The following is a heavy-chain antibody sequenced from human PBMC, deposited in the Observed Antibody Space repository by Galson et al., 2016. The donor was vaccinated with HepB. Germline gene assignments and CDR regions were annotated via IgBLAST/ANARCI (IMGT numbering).Heavy chain of an antibody. V-gene: IGHV3-74*01. CDR1: GFSPPGNW. D-gene: IGHD3-16*01. J-gene: IGHJ4*02. CDR2: MNPVATIT. Sequence: SLTLSCAASGFSPPGNWLLWVRQVPGKGLAWVSRMNPVATITNYAASAKGRIPLSRETSRNTPYLRMDSLTVEDTAVYFCVRDLGGAFDNWGQGALVTVSA. CDR3: VRDLGGAFDN.